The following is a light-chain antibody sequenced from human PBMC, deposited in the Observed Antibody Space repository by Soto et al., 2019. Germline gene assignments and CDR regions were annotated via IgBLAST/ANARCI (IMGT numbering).Light chain of an antibody. CDR2: SAS. Sequence: DIQMTQSPSSLSTSIGDRFTITCRASQRINIYLNWYRQKPGKAPELLIYSASNLQSGVPSRFSCSGSGTDFPLTISGLQSEDFATYYCQQSFSTPTFGQGTRREIK. CDR1: QRINIY. CDR3: QQSFSTPT. J-gene: IGKJ5*01. V-gene: IGKV1-39*01.